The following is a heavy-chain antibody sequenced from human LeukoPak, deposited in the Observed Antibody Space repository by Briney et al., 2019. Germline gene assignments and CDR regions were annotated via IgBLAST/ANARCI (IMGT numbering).Heavy chain of an antibody. CDR3: ARIGGSYFDY. CDR1: DGTINSTAHY. Sequence: SETLSLTCTGSDGTINSTAHYWSWVRQPPGKGLEWIGYISHSGSTYYNPSLKSRVTISVDTSENQFSLKLSSVTAADTAVYYCARIGGSYFDYWGQGTLVTVSS. D-gene: IGHD1-26*01. CDR2: ISHSGST. J-gene: IGHJ4*02. V-gene: IGHV4-30-4*01.